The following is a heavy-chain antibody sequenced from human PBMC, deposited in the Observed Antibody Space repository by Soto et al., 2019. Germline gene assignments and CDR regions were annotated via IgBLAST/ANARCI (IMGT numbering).Heavy chain of an antibody. Sequence: SETLSLTRIVSGASITGSFWTWIRQPPGKELEWIVYIYYSGSTHYSLSIKSRVTITVDTSKNQSSLRLTSGTAADTAVYYCVREPQNSSSPSFDYWGQGTLVTVSS. CDR2: IYYSGST. CDR3: VREPQNSSSPSFDY. D-gene: IGHD6-6*01. J-gene: IGHJ4*02. CDR1: GASITGSF. V-gene: IGHV4-59*01.